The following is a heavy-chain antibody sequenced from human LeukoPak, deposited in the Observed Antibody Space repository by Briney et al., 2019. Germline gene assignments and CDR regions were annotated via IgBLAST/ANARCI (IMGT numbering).Heavy chain of an antibody. J-gene: IGHJ2*01. CDR3: AKGPYCSSTSCYKANWYFDL. V-gene: IGHV3-30*02. CDR1: GFTFSSYG. CDR2: IRYDGSNK. Sequence: GGSLRLPCAASGFTFSSYGMHWVRQAPGKGLEWAAFIRYDGSNKYYADSVKGRFTISRDNSKNTLYLQMNSLRAEDTAVYYCAKGPYCSSTSCYKANWYFDLWGRGTLVTVSS. D-gene: IGHD2-2*02.